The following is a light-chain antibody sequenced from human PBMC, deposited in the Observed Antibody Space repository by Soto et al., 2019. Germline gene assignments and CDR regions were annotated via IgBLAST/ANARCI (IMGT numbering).Light chain of an antibody. V-gene: IGLV2-14*03. CDR1: SSDVGGYDY. CDR3: SSYTSSSLYV. J-gene: IGLJ1*01. CDR2: DVS. Sequence: QSARTQPASVSGSPGQSITISCTGTSSDVGGYDYVSWYQHHPGKAPKLMSYDVSNRPSGVSNRFSGSKSGNKASLTISGLQAEDEADYYCSSYTSSSLYVFGTGTKLTV.